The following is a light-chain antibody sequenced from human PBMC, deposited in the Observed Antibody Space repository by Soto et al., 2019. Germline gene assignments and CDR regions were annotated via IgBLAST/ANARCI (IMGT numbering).Light chain of an antibody. Sequence: IVLTQSPATLSLSPGERATLSCRARQRVSSYLSWYQQKPVQAPRLLIYDASNRATGIPARFSGSGSGTEFTLPIISREPADFVVYYCQQHSNWPPITFGQGTQLEIK. J-gene: IGKJ5*01. CDR2: DAS. V-gene: IGKV3-11*01. CDR1: QRVSSY. CDR3: QQHSNWPPIT.